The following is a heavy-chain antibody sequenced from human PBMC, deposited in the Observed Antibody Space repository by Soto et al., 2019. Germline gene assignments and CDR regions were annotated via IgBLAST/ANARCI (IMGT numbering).Heavy chain of an antibody. J-gene: IGHJ5*02. D-gene: IGHD3-10*01. Sequence: QVQMMQSGAEVKEPGASVKVSCKASGYVFTKYPIAWLRQAPGQGLEWMGNNDNTNYGKNFQGRLTLTTDTSTSTSYMELRDLRSDDTAVYYCARVMVVLAGMHEGVWFDPWGQGTPVTVSS. CDR3: ARVMVVLAGMHEGVWFDP. V-gene: IGHV1-18*01. CDR2: NDNT. CDR1: GYVFTKYP.